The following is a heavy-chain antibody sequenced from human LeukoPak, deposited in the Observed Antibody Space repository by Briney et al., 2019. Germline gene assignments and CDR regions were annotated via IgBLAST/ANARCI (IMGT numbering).Heavy chain of an antibody. Sequence: SETLSLTCTVSGGSINSYYWSWIRQPPGKGLEWIAYIYYSGSTNYNPSLKSRVTISVDTSKNQFSLKLSSVTAADTAMYYCARLPLRSHFDYWGQGTLVTVSS. CDR1: GGSINSYY. CDR2: IYYSGST. J-gene: IGHJ4*02. CDR3: ARLPLRSHFDY. V-gene: IGHV4-59*08.